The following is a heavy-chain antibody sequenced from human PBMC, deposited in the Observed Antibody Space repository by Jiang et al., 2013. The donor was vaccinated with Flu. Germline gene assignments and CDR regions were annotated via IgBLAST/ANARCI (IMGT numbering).Heavy chain of an antibody. Sequence: GPGLVKPSQTLSLNLALSLVAPSAVVITTGVGSASPQGRAWSGLGTSITSGSTYYNPSLKSRVTISVDTSKNQFSLKLSSVTAADTAMYYCARVIMGITGTPDNWFDPWGQGTLVTVSS. CDR3: ARVIMGITGTPDNWFDP. D-gene: IGHD1-7*01. CDR2: SITSGST. J-gene: IGHJ5*02. V-gene: IGHV4-30-4*01. CDR1: VAPSAVVITT.